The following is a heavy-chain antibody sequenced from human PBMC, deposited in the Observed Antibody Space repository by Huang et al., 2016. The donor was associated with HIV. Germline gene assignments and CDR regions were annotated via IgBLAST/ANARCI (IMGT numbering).Heavy chain of an antibody. V-gene: IGHV3-30*02. CDR3: AKIPPLHANLATSGPGPVDY. Sequence: QVQLVESGGGVVQPGGSLRISCAASGVTFATYGMHWVRQAPGKGVEWVAFIRSDATDKYYADSVKGRFTASRYNSKNTLFLHMNSLRPEDTALYYCAKIPPLHANLATSGPGPVDYWGQGTLVTVSS. CDR1: GVTFATYG. CDR2: IRSDATDK. J-gene: IGHJ4*02. D-gene: IGHD6-13*01.